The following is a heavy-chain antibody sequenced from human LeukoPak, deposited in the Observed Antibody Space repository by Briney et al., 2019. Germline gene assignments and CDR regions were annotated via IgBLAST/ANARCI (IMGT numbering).Heavy chain of an antibody. CDR2: INPVFGTA. CDR1: GDTFSSYV. Sequence: SVKVSCKASGDTFSSYVISWVRQAPGQGLEWMGGINPVFGTAHYAQKFQDRVTIAADESTSTAYMELSSLRSEDTAVYYCAKTFLTAYDTYFYYYGLDVWGQGTPVTVSS. CDR3: AKTFLTAYDTYFYYYGLDV. V-gene: IGHV1-69*13. J-gene: IGHJ6*02. D-gene: IGHD3-9*01.